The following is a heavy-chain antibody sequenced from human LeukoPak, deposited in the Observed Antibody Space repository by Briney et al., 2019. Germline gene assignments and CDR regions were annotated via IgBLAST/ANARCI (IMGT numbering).Heavy chain of an antibody. Sequence: SETLSLTCAVSGGSISSGGYSWSWIRQPPGKGLEWIGYICHSGSTYYNPSHKSRVTISVDRSKNQFSLKLSSVTAADTAVYYCARTYYDYVGGSYRSRSGLWYFDLWGRGTLVTVSS. CDR2: ICHSGST. V-gene: IGHV4-30-2*01. D-gene: IGHD3-16*02. CDR3: ARTYYDYVGGSYRSRSGLWYFDL. CDR1: GGSISSGGYS. J-gene: IGHJ2*01.